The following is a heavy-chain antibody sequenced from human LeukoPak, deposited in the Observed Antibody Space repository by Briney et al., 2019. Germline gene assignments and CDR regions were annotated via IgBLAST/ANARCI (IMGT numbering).Heavy chain of an antibody. CDR1: GYTFTSYY. CDR3: ARDGRSSGFDY. J-gene: IGHJ4*02. D-gene: IGHD6-19*01. CDR2: INPSGGST. Sequence: ASVKVSCKASGYTFTSYYMHWARQAPGQGLEWMGIINPSGGSTNYAQKFQGRVTMTRDTSTSTVYMELSSLRSEDTAVYYCARDGRSSGFDYWGQGTLVTVSS. V-gene: IGHV1-46*01.